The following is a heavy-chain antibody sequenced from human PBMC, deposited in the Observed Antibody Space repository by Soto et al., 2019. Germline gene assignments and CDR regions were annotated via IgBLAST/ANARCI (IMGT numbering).Heavy chain of an antibody. J-gene: IGHJ6*02. CDR2: ISAYNGNT. V-gene: IGHV1-18*04. D-gene: IGHD2-15*01. CDR3: ARDRIVVVAATQYYYYGMDV. Sequence: ASVEVSCKXSGYTFTTYSFNWVRQAPGQGLEWMGWISAYNGNTNYAQKLQGRVTMTTDTSTSTAYMELRSLRSDDTAVYYCARDRIVVVAATQYYYYGMDVWGQGTTVTVSS. CDR1: GYTFTTYS.